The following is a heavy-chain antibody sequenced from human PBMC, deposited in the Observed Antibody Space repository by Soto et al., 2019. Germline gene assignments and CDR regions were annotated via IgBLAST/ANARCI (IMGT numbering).Heavy chain of an antibody. V-gene: IGHV1-8*01. D-gene: IGHD2-21*02. CDR1: GYTFTSYD. J-gene: IGHJ6*02. Sequence: QVQLVQSGAEVKKPGASVKVSCKASGYTFTSYDINWVRQATGQGLEWMGWMNPNSGNTGYAQKFQGRGTMTRNTSISTAYMELSSLRSEDTAVYYCARGEAYCGGDCYPNYYYYGMDVWGQGTTVTVSS. CDR2: MNPNSGNT. CDR3: ARGEAYCGGDCYPNYYYYGMDV.